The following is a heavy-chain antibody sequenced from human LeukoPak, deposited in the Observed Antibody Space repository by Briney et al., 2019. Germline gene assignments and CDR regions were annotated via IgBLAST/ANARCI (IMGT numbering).Heavy chain of an antibody. Sequence: KSGGSLRLSCAASGFTFSDYYMSWIRQAPGKGLELLSYISSSTGYTNYADSVRGRFTISRDNAKNSLYLQMNSLRAEDTAVYYCARDLRDYYDSSGYSLPFAYWGQGTLVTVSS. J-gene: IGHJ4*02. CDR1: GFTFSDYY. CDR2: ISSSTGYT. D-gene: IGHD3-22*01. CDR3: ARDLRDYYDSSGYSLPFAY. V-gene: IGHV3-11*05.